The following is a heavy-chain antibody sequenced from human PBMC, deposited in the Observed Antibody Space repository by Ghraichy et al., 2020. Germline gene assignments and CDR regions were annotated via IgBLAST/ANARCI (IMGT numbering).Heavy chain of an antibody. J-gene: IGHJ6*01. CDR2: IRGKAYGEKT. Sequence: GGSLRLSCEGSGFIFGDYAVSWFRQAPGKGLEWVGFIRGKAYGEKTEYAASVKGRFTFSRDDARNIAYLQMDSLKTEDTGIYYCSRYGGYDRSGFYYYYYAMAVLAHGARVTVS. D-gene: IGHD3-22*01. V-gene: IGHV3-49*03. CDR1: GFIFGDYA. CDR3: SRYGGYDRSGFYYYYYAMAV.